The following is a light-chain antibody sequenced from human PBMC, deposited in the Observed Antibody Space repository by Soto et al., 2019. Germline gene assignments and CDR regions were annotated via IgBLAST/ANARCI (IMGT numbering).Light chain of an antibody. V-gene: IGKV3-15*01. Sequence: EIVMTQSPATLSVSPVERVTLSCRASQSVSVDLAWYQQRPGQAPRLLIYGASTRATGIPVRFSGSGSGTEFSLTISSLQSEDFAFYYCQQYNNWPPWTFGQGTKV. CDR2: GAS. CDR3: QQYNNWPPWT. CDR1: QSVSVD. J-gene: IGKJ1*01.